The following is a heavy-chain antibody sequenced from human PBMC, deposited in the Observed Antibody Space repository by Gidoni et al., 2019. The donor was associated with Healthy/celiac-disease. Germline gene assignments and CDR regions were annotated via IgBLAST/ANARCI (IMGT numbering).Heavy chain of an antibody. CDR3: ARAGDIVVVPAAIGSHNWFDP. Sequence: QVQLQQWGAGPLKPSETLSLTCAVYGGSFSGYSWGWSRQPPGKGLEWIGEIKHSGSTNYNPSLKSRVTISVDTSKNQFSLKLSSVTAADTAVYYCARAGDIVVVPAAIGSHNWFDPWGQGTLVTVSS. J-gene: IGHJ5*02. CDR2: IKHSGST. CDR1: GGSFSGYS. V-gene: IGHV4-34*01. D-gene: IGHD2-2*02.